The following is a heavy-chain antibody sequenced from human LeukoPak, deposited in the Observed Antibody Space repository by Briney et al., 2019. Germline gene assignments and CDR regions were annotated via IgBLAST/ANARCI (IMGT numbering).Heavy chain of an antibody. CDR3: ARDGIAARVPFLYYYYMDV. D-gene: IGHD6-6*01. CDR1: GFTFSSYS. V-gene: IGHV3-48*04. Sequence: GGSLRLSCAASGFTFSSYSMNWVRQAPGKGLEGVSYISSSSSTIYYADSMKGRFTISRDNAKNSLYLQMDSLRAEDTAVYYCARDGIAARVPFLYYYYMDVWGKGTTVTVSS. CDR2: ISSSSSTI. J-gene: IGHJ6*03.